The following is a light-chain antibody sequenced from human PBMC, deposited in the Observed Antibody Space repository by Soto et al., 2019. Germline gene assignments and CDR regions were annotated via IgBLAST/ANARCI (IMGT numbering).Light chain of an antibody. CDR3: QQSFSTPIT. J-gene: IGKJ5*01. V-gene: IGKV1-39*01. CDR2: AAS. CDR1: QNISSY. Sequence: DIQMTQSPSSLSPSLVDRVTITCLARQNISSYLCWYQQKPGKAPNLLIYAASTLPSGVPSRFSGSGSGTDFTLTISSLQPEDFATYFCQQSFSTPITFGQGTRLEIK.